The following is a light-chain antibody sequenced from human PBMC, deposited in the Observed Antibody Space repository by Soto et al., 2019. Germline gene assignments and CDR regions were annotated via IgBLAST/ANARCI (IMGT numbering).Light chain of an antibody. V-gene: IGKV3-20*01. CDR1: QSVSSSY. Sequence: SMLTQSPGTLSLYPGERATLSCRASQSVSSSYLAWYQQKPGQAPRFLIYGTSSRATGIPDRFSGSGSGTDFTLTISRLEPEDFAVYYCQQYGSSQITFGQVTRLAIK. CDR3: QQYGSSQIT. CDR2: GTS. J-gene: IGKJ5*01.